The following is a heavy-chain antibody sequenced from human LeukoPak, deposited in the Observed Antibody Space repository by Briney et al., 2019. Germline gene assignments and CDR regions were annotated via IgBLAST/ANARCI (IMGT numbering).Heavy chain of an antibody. D-gene: IGHD3-16*01. CDR3: VRSYGLEGDY. CDR2: IAAYNGLI. Sequence: ASVKVSCKASGYSFTGYGVAWVRQAPGQGLEWMGWIAAYNGLINYAENLQGRLTLSTDTSTSSAFMELRNLTSDDTAVYFCVRSYGLEGDYWGRGTLVTVSS. CDR1: GYSFTGYG. V-gene: IGHV1-18*01. J-gene: IGHJ4*02.